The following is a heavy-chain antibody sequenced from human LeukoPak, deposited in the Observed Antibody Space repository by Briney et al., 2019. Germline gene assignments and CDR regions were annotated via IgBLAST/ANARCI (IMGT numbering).Heavy chain of an antibody. Sequence: ASVKVSCTASGYTFTSYYMHWVRQAPGQGLEWMGIINPSGGSTSYAQKFQGRVTMTRDTSTSTVYMELSSLRSEDTAVYYCARVPSGRYLKDWYFDLWGRGTLVTVSS. CDR1: GYTFTSYY. D-gene: IGHD6-19*01. CDR3: ARVPSGRYLKDWYFDL. V-gene: IGHV1-46*01. J-gene: IGHJ2*01. CDR2: INPSGGST.